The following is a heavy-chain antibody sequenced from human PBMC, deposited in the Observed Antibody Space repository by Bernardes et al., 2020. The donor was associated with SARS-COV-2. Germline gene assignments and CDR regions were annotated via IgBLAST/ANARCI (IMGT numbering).Heavy chain of an antibody. CDR1: GYTFNNYG. J-gene: IGHJ3*02. V-gene: IGHV1-18*01. D-gene: IGHD3-22*01. Sequence: ASVKVSCKASGYTFNNYGLSWVRQAPGQGLEWMGWISVDNDNTNYAQKFQGRVTMTTDTSTNTAYMELRSLRSDDTAVYYCARDQTPYYYESSGYFDAFEIWGQGTMVAVSS. CDR3: ARDQTPYYYESSGYFDAFEI. CDR2: ISVDNDNT.